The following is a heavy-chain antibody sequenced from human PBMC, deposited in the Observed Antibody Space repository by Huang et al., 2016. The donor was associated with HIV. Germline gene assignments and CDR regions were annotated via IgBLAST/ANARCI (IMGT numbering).Heavy chain of an antibody. CDR2: ISYDGSNK. CDR1: RFTFSNYA. CDR3: ARNLWLRDLYYYYYMDV. V-gene: IGHV3-30-3*01. Sequence: QVQLVESGGGVVQPGRSLRLSCAASRFTFSNYAMHGVRQAPGKGLEWVAVISYDGSNKYYADSGKGRFTISRDNSKNTLYLQMNSLRAEDTAVYYCARNLWLRDLYYYYYMDVWGKGTTVTVSS. D-gene: IGHD5-12*01. J-gene: IGHJ6*03.